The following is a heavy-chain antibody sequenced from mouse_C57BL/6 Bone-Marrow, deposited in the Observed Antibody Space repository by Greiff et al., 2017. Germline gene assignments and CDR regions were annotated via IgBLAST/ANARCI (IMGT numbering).Heavy chain of an antibody. CDR3: ARRSRSNYVYYYAMDY. CDR2: ISNLAYSI. V-gene: IGHV5-15*04. D-gene: IGHD2-5*01. CDR1: GFTFSDYG. Sequence: DVQLVESGGGLVQPGGSLKLSCAASGFTFSDYGMAWVRQAPRKGPEWVAFISNLAYSIYYADTVTGRFTIARENAKNTLYLEMSSLRSEDTAMYDCARRSRSNYVYYYAMDYWGQGTSVTVSS. J-gene: IGHJ4*01.